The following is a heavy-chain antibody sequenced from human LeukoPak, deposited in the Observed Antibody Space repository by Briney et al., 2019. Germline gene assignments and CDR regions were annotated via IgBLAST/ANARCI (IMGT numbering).Heavy chain of an antibody. CDR3: ARDIITAHWFDP. CDR2: IYTSGST. CDR1: GGSISSYY. V-gene: IGHV4-4*07. D-gene: IGHD6-25*01. J-gene: IGHJ5*02. Sequence: SETLSLTCTVSGGSISSYYWSWIRQPAGKGLEWIGRIYTSGSTNYNPSLKSRVTMSVDTSKNQFSLQLNSVTPEDTAVYYCARDIITAHWFDPWGQGTLVTVSS.